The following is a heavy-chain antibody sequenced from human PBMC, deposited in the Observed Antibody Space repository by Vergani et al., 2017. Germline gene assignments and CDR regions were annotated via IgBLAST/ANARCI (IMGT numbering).Heavy chain of an antibody. D-gene: IGHD3-22*01. V-gene: IGHV2-5*01. CDR3: AHRKTYYYGSSGYYLYP. J-gene: IGHJ5*02. CDR2: IYWTGDQ. Sequence: QITLKESGPALVKPTQTLTLTCTFSGFSLNSLGTSGVGVGWIRQPPGRALEWLAVIYWTGDQRYSPSLKSRLTITKDTSKNQVVLTMTNMDPVDTATDYCAHRKTYYYGSSGYYLYPWGQGTLVTVSS. CDR1: GFSLNSLGTSGVG.